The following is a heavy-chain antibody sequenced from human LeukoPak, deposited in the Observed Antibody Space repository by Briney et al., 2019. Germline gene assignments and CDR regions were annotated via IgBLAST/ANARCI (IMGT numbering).Heavy chain of an antibody. CDR3: ARVLYDSSGYYYADPFDH. CDR1: GFTFSSYS. Sequence: GGSLRLSCAASGFTFSSYSMNWVRQAPGKGLEWVSSISSSSSYIYYADSVKGRFTISRDNAKNSLYLQMNSLRAEDTAVYYCARVLYDSSGYYYADPFDHWGQGTLVTVSS. V-gene: IGHV3-21*01. J-gene: IGHJ4*02. D-gene: IGHD3-22*01. CDR2: ISSSSSYI.